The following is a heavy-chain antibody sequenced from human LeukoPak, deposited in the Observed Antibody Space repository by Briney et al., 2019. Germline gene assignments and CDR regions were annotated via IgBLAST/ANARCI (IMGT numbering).Heavy chain of an antibody. CDR1: GYSFTSYW. CDR3: ARPGNRDMSCSGGRCFFYFDY. D-gene: IGHD2-15*01. J-gene: IGHJ4*02. V-gene: IGHV5-51*01. CDR2: IYPRDSDT. Sequence: GESLKISCKGSGYSFTSYWIGWVRQMPGKGLEWMGIIYPRDSDTIYSPSFQGQVTISADRSISTAYLQWSSLKASDTAIYYCARPGNRDMSCSGGRCFFYFDYWGQGTLVTVSS.